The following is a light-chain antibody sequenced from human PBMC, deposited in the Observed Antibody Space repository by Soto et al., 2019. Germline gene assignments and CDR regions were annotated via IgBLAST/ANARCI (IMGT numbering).Light chain of an antibody. CDR1: SRDVGAYDY. J-gene: IGLJ2*01. Sequence: QSALTQPASVSGSPGQSITISCTGTSRDVGAYDYVSWYQQHPGKAPKLMIYDVSNRPSGVSNRFSGSKSGNTASLTISGLQAEDEADYYCSSYTSTTTPVIFGGGTKVTVL. CDR3: SSYTSTTTPVI. V-gene: IGLV2-14*01. CDR2: DVS.